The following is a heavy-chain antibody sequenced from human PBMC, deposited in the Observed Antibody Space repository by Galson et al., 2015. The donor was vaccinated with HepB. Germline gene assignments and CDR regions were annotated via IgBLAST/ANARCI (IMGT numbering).Heavy chain of an antibody. D-gene: IGHD2-8*01. Sequence: SLRLSCAASGFTFSSFGMHWVRQAPGKGLEWVAAMSHDGSDRYYADSVKGRFTISRDNSKNTLYLQMNSLRAEDTAVYYCAKDPGMGTLGYCTLMDVWGKGTTVTVSS. CDR3: AKDPGMGTLGYCTLMDV. CDR1: GFTFSSFG. CDR2: MSHDGSDR. J-gene: IGHJ6*03. V-gene: IGHV3-30*18.